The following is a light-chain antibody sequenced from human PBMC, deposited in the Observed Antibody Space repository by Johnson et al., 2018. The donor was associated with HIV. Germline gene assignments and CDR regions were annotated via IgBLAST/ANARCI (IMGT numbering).Light chain of an antibody. V-gene: IGLV1-51*02. J-gene: IGLJ1*01. CDR2: ENN. Sequence: QPPSVSAAPGQKVTISCSGSSSNIGNNYVSWYQQLPGTAPKLLIYENNKRPSGIPDRFSGSKSGTSATLGITGLQTGDEADYYCGTWDNSLSTGAVFGTGTKVTVL. CDR3: GTWDNSLSTGAV. CDR1: SSNIGNNY.